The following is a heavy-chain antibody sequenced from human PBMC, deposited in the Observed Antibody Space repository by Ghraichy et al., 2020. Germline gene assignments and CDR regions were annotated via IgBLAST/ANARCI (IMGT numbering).Heavy chain of an antibody. J-gene: IGHJ4*02. Sequence: LSLTCTVSGGSISSYYWSWIRQPPGKGLEWIGYIYYSGSTNYNPSLKSRVTISVDTSKNQFSLKLSSVTAADTAVYYCARGITIFGVVGDYFDYWGQGTLVTVSS. V-gene: IGHV4-59*01. CDR2: IYYSGST. CDR3: ARGITIFGVVGDYFDY. CDR1: GGSISSYY. D-gene: IGHD3-3*01.